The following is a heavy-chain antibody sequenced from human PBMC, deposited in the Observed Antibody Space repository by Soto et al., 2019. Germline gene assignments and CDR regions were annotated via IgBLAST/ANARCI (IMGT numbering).Heavy chain of an antibody. CDR3: AKSPSDVYDSSCYCPRWFDP. CDR2: ISSSGGST. J-gene: IGHJ5*02. Sequence: GGSLRLSCVASGFTFSSYAMSWVRQAPGKGLEWVSGISSSGGSTYYADSVKRRSTISRDNSKNTLYLQMNSLRAEDTAVYYCAKSPSDVYDSSCYCPRWFDPWGQGTLVTVSS. D-gene: IGHD3-22*01. CDR1: GFTFSSYA. V-gene: IGHV3-23*01.